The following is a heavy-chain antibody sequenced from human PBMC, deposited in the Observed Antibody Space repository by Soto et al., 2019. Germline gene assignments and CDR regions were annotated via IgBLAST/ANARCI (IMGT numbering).Heavy chain of an antibody. J-gene: IGHJ6*02. CDR1: GYTFTSYY. Sequence: ASVKVSCKASGYTFTSYYLHWVRQAPGQGLEWMGRINPYSGTTNYAQKFQGRVTMTTDTSTSTVYMELSRLRSDDTAVYYCARDLVVVVPAAIMGGGYYYYGMDVWGQGTTVTVSS. D-gene: IGHD2-2*02. V-gene: IGHV1-46*01. CDR2: INPYSGTT. CDR3: ARDLVVVVPAAIMGGGYYYYGMDV.